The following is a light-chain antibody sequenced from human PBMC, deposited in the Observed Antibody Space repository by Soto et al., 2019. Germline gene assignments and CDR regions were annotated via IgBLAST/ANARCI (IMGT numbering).Light chain of an antibody. J-gene: IGLJ1*01. CDR3: SSYTSSSTRV. Sequence: QSVLTQPASVSGSPGQSITISCTGTSSDVGGYNYVSWYQQHPGKAPKLMIYEVSNRPSGVSTRFSGYKSGNTASLTISGLQAEDEAHYYCSSYTSSSTRVFGTGTKLSVL. V-gene: IGLV2-14*01. CDR1: SSDVGGYNY. CDR2: EVS.